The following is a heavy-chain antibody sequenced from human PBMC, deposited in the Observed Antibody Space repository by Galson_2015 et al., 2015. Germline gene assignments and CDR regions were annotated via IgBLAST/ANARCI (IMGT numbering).Heavy chain of an antibody. D-gene: IGHD3-10*01. CDR2: INPNSGGT. Sequence: SVKVSCKASGYTFTGYYMHWVRQAPGQGLEWMGWINPNSGGTNYAQKFQGWVTMTRDTSISTAYMELSRLRSDDTAVYYCARASVRVFIIGFDPSGQGTLVTVSS. CDR3: ARASVRVFIIGFDP. J-gene: IGHJ5*02. V-gene: IGHV1-2*04. CDR1: GYTFTGYY.